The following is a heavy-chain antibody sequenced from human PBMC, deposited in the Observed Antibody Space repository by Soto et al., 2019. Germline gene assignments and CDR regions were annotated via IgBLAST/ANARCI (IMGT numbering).Heavy chain of an antibody. Sequence: QVQLVRSGAEVKKPGASVKVSCKASGYTFTSYGISWVRQAPGQGLEWMGWISAYNGNTNYAQKLQGRVTMTTDTSTSTAYMELRSLRSDDTAVYYCARALREEERPGHWFDPWGQGTLVTVSS. D-gene: IGHD1-1*01. CDR3: ARALREEERPGHWFDP. V-gene: IGHV1-18*01. CDR1: GYTFTSYG. J-gene: IGHJ5*02. CDR2: ISAYNGNT.